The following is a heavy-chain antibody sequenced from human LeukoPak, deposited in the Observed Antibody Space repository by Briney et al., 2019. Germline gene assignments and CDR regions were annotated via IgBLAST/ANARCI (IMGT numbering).Heavy chain of an antibody. CDR2: IYYSGSA. J-gene: IGHJ4*02. V-gene: IGHV4-39*01. D-gene: IGHD6-13*01. CDR1: GGSISSSSYY. CDR3: ARMVPEYSSSWDGLSDY. Sequence: SETLSLTCTVSGGSISSSSYYWGWIRQPPGKGLEWIGSIYYSGSAYYNPSLKSPVTISVDTSKNQFSLKLSSVTAADTAVYYCARMVPEYSSSWDGLSDYWGQGTLVTVSS.